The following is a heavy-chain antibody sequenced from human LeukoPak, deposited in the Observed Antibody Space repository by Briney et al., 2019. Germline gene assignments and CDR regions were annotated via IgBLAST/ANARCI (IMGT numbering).Heavy chain of an antibody. V-gene: IGHV3-74*01. CDR3: ARSSTWYDY. D-gene: IGHD6-13*01. CDR1: GFTFSRYW. CDR2: ITSDGSST. Sequence: GGSLRLSCAASGFTFSRYWMHWVPQAPGKGLVWVSRITSDGSSTIYADSVKGRFTISRDNAKNTLYLQMNSLRAEDTAVYYCARSSTWYDYSGQGTLVTVSS. J-gene: IGHJ4*02.